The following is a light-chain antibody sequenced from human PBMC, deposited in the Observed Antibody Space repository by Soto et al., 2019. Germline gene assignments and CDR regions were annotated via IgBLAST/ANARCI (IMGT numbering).Light chain of an antibody. CDR2: EVN. Sequence: LTQPPSSSGSPGQSVAISCTGTSSDVGGYNYVSWYQQHPGKAPKLMIYEVNKRPSGVPDRFSGSKSGNTASLTVSGLQAEDEADYYCSSYAGSINVFG. J-gene: IGLJ6*01. V-gene: IGLV2-8*01. CDR3: SSYAGSINV. CDR1: SSDVGGYNY.